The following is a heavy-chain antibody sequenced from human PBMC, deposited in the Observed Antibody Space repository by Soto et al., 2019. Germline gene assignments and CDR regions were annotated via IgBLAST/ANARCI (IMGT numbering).Heavy chain of an antibody. V-gene: IGHV3-53*01. CDR2: IYSGGST. Sequence: EVQLVESGGGLIQPGGSLRLSCAASGFTVSSNYMSWVRQAPGKGLEWVSVIYSGGSTYYADSVKGRFTISRDNSKNTLYLQMNSLRAEDTAVYYCARDKYSSSSQYFDYWGQGTLVTVSS. J-gene: IGHJ4*02. CDR1: GFTVSSNY. D-gene: IGHD6-6*01. CDR3: ARDKYSSSSQYFDY.